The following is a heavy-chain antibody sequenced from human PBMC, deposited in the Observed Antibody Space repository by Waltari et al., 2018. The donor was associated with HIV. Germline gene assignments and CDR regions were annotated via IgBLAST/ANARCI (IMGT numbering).Heavy chain of an antibody. Sequence: EVQLVESGGGLVKPGGSLRLSCAASGFTFSSYSMNWVRQAPGKGVEWVSSSRSSISYIYYADSVKGRFTISRDNAKNSLYLQMNSLRAEDTAVYYCARDSPEGAFDIWGQGTMVTVSS. J-gene: IGHJ3*02. CDR1: GFTFSSYS. V-gene: IGHV3-21*01. CDR3: ARDSPEGAFDI. CDR2: SRSSISYI.